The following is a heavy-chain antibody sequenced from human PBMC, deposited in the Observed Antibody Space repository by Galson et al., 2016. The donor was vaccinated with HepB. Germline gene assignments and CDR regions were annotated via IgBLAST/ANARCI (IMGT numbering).Heavy chain of an antibody. V-gene: IGHV3-23*01. CDR3: VQGNTAPAV. CDR1: GFTFRNYG. CDR2: ISRSGDST. D-gene: IGHD1-1*01. J-gene: IGHJ6*03. Sequence: SLRLSCAASGFTFRNYGMTWVRQAPGKGLEVVSSISRSGDSTDYADSVKGRFTISRDNSKNTLSLQMNSLKADDTAIFYWVQGNTAPAVRGKGTTVTVS.